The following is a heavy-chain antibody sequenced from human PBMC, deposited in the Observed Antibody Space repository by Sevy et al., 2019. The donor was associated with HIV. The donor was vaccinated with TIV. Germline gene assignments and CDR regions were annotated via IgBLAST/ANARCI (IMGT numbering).Heavy chain of an antibody. CDR3: ARDERDYDFWSGYYRGAFDI. CDR1: GFTFSSYW. J-gene: IGHJ3*02. CDR2: IKQDGSEK. D-gene: IGHD3-3*01. Sequence: GGSLRLSCAASGFTFSSYWMSWVRQAPGKGLEWVANIKQDGSEKYYVDSVKGRFTISRDNAKNSLYLQMNSLRAEDTAVYYCARDERDYDFWSGYYRGAFDIWGPGTMVTVSS. V-gene: IGHV3-7*03.